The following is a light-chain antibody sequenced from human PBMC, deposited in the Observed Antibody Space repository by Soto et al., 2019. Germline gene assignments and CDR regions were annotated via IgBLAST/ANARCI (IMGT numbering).Light chain of an antibody. CDR3: QQRSNWPLT. V-gene: IGKV3D-20*02. Sequence: EIVLTQSPGTLSLSPGERATLSCRASQSVANNFLAWHQQKPGQTPRLLIYGASNRATGIPDRFSGSGSGTDFTLTISSLEPEDFAVYYCQQRSNWPLTFGGGTKVDIK. J-gene: IGKJ4*01. CDR2: GAS. CDR1: QSVANNF.